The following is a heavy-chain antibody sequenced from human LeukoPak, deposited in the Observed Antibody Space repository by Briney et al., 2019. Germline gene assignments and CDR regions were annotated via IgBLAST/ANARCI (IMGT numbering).Heavy chain of an antibody. Sequence: GGSLRLSCAASGFTFSGYAMSWVRQAPGKGLEWVSAISGSGGSTYYADSVKGRFTISRDNSKNTLYLQMNSLRAEDTAVYYCAKDDVYDFWSGLPHFDYWGQGTLVTVSS. D-gene: IGHD3-3*01. J-gene: IGHJ4*02. CDR3: AKDDVYDFWSGLPHFDY. V-gene: IGHV3-23*01. CDR2: ISGSGGST. CDR1: GFTFSGYA.